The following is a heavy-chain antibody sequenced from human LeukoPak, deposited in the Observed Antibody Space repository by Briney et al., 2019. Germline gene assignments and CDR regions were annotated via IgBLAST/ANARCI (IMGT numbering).Heavy chain of an antibody. CDR3: ARRPNYYDSSGYSPSLFDY. CDR2: INPNSGGT. CDR1: GYTFPNYA. D-gene: IGHD3-22*01. V-gene: IGHV1-2*02. J-gene: IGHJ4*02. Sequence: ASVKVSCKASGYTFPNYATNWVRPAPGQGLELMGWINPNSGGTNYAQKFQGRVTMTRDTSISTAYMELSRLRSDDTAVYYCARRPNYYDSSGYSPSLFDYWGQGTLVTVSS.